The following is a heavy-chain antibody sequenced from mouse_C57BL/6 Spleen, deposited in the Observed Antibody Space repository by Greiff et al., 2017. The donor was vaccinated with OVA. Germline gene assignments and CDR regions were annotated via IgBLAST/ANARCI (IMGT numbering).Heavy chain of an antibody. J-gene: IGHJ2*01. D-gene: IGHD4-1*01. Sequence: QVQLQQPGAELVRPGSSVKLSCKASGYTFTSYWMHWVKQRPIQGLEWIGNIDPSDSETHYNQKFKDKATLTVEKSSSTAYMQLSSLTSEDSAVYYCARGLTGTLDDWGQGTTLTVSS. V-gene: IGHV1-52*01. CDR3: ARGLTGTLDD. CDR1: GYTFTSYW. CDR2: IDPSDSET.